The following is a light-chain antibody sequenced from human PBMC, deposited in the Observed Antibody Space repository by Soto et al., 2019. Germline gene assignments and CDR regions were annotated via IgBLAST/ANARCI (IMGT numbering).Light chain of an antibody. CDR2: DVS. CDR3: SSYSSSSTPVI. CDR1: STDIGGHDC. Sequence: QSALTQPASVSGSPGQSITISCAGTSTDIGGHDCVSWYQQSPGQVPKLVIYDVSHLPSCVSYRFSGSKSANTASLTISGLQAEDEADYYCSSYSSSSTPVIFGGGTKLTVL. V-gene: IGLV2-14*03. J-gene: IGLJ2*01.